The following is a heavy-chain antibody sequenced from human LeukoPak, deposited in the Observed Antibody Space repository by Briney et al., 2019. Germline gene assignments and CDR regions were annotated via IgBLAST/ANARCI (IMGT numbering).Heavy chain of an antibody. Sequence: ASVKVSCKASGGTFSSYTISWVRQAPGQGLEWMGRIIPILGIANYAQKFQGRVTITADKSTSTAYMELSSLRSEDTAVYYCARGERELLPYYYYYGMDVWGQGTLVTVS. CDR1: GGTFSSYT. CDR3: ARGERELLPYYYYYGMDV. CDR2: IIPILGIA. V-gene: IGHV1-69*02. D-gene: IGHD1-26*01. J-gene: IGHJ6*02.